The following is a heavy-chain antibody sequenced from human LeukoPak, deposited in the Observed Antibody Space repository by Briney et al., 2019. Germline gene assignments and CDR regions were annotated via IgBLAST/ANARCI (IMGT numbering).Heavy chain of an antibody. CDR2: IYYSGST. V-gene: IGHV4-59*06. Sequence: SETLSLTCTVSGGSISSYYWSWIRQLPGKGLEWIGYIYYSGSTYSNPSLKSRLTMSVDISKNQFSLKLSSVTAADTAVYYCARGVKGLRGAFDIWGQGTMVTVSS. CDR3: ARGVKGLRGAFDI. CDR1: GGSISSYY. J-gene: IGHJ3*02. D-gene: IGHD3-10*01.